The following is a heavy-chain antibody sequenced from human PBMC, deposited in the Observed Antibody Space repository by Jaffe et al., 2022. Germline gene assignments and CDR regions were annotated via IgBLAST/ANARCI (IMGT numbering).Heavy chain of an antibody. Sequence: EVQLLESGGGLVQPGGSLRLSCAASGFTFSSYAMSWVRQAPGKGLEWVSAISGSGGSTYYADSVKGRFTISRDNSKNTLYLQMNSLRAEDTAVYYCAKPLREDIVVVVALASWGQGTLVTVSS. CDR3: AKPLREDIVVVVALAS. D-gene: IGHD2-15*01. CDR2: ISGSGGST. V-gene: IGHV3-23*01. J-gene: IGHJ4*02. CDR1: GFTFSSYA.